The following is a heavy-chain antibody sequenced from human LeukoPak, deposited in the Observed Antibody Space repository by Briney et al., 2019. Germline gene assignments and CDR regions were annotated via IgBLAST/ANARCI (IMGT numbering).Heavy chain of an antibody. CDR2: ISSSSSSI. Sequence: GGSLRHSCAASGFTFSSYGMNWVRQAPGKGLEWVSFISSSSSSIYYADSVKGRFTISRDDAKNSLYLQMNSLRAEDTAVYYCVRDVRGVTSYWGQGTLVTVSS. CDR3: VRDVRGVTSY. J-gene: IGHJ4*02. D-gene: IGHD3-10*02. CDR1: GFTFSSYG. V-gene: IGHV3-48*01.